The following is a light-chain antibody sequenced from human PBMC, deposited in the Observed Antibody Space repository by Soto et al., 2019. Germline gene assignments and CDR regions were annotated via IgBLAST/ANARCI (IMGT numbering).Light chain of an antibody. V-gene: IGKV3-20*01. CDR2: RAS. J-gene: IGKJ4*01. CDR3: QQYGSSPLT. CDR1: QSVSSSY. Sequence: IVLTQSPGTLSLSPGERATLSCRASQSVSSSYLAWYQQKPGQAPKVLIYRASSRATGIPDRFSGSGSGTDSTLTISRLEPEDFAVYYCQQYGSSPLTFGGGTKVDIK.